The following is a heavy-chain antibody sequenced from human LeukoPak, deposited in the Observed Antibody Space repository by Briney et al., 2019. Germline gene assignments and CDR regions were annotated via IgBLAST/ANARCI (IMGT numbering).Heavy chain of an antibody. Sequence: GGSLRLSCAASGFTFSSYAMHWVRQAPGKGLEWVAVISYDGSNKYYADSVKGRFTISRDNSKNTLYLQMNSLRAEDTAVYYCAKGASSTTNWFDPWGQGTLVTVSS. CDR2: ISYDGSNK. CDR1: GFTFSSYA. D-gene: IGHD2-2*01. CDR3: AKGASSTTNWFDP. J-gene: IGHJ5*02. V-gene: IGHV3-30-3*01.